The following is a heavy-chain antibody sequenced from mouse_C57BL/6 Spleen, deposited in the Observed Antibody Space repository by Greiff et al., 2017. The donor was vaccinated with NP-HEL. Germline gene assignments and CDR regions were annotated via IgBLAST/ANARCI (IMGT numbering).Heavy chain of an antibody. V-gene: IGHV1-69*01. J-gene: IGHJ3*01. D-gene: IGHD3-2*02. CDR1: GYTFTSYW. CDR3: ARREAAWFAY. CDR2: IDPSDSYT. Sequence: QVQLQQPGAELVMPGASVKLSCKASGYTFTSYWMHWVKQRPGQGLEWIGEIDPSDSYTNYNQKFKGKSTLTVDKSSSTAYMQLSSLTSEDSAVYYCARREAAWFAYWGQGTLVTVSA.